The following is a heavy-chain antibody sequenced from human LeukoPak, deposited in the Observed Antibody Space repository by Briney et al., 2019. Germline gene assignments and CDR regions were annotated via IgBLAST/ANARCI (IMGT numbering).Heavy chain of an antibody. CDR2: ISAYNGNT. Sequence: ASVKVSCKASGYTFTSYGISWVRQAPGQGLEWMGWISAYNGNTNYAQKLQGRVTMTTDTSTSRAYMELRSLRSDATAVYYCARAYRQLLGYSYYIDVWGKGTTVTVSS. CDR1: GYTFTSYG. V-gene: IGHV1-18*01. CDR3: ARAYRQLLGYSYYIDV. J-gene: IGHJ6*03. D-gene: IGHD2-2*01.